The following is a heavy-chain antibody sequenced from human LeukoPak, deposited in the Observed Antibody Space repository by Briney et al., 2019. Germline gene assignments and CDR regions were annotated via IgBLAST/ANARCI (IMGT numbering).Heavy chain of an antibody. V-gene: IGHV4-59*06. CDR1: GGSISTYY. CDR2: IYYSGST. Sequence: PSETLSLTCTVSGGSISTYYWSWIRQHPGKGLEWIGYIYYSGSTYYNPSLKSRVTISVDTSKNQFSLKLSSVTAADTAVYYCARDALGSPLLIWGQGTLVTVSS. CDR3: ARDALGSPLLI. J-gene: IGHJ4*02. D-gene: IGHD1-26*01.